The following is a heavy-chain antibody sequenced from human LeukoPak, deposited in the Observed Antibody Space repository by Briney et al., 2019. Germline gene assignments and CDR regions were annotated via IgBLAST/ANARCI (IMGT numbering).Heavy chain of an antibody. V-gene: IGHV3-30*04. J-gene: IGHJ4*02. Sequence: GSLSLSCAASGFTFSSYAMHWVRQAPGKGLEWVAVISYDGSNKYYADSVKGRFTISRDNAKNLLYLQMKSLRAEDTAVYYCARDRTWWDYWGQGTLVTVSS. CDR3: ARDRTWWDY. D-gene: IGHD2-15*01. CDR2: ISYDGSNK. CDR1: GFTFSSYA.